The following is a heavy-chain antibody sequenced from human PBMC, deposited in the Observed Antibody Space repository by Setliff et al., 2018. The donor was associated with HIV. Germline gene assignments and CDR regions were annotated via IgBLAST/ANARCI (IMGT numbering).Heavy chain of an antibody. J-gene: IGHJ4*02. CDR3: ASGDNFWSGSYY. V-gene: IGHV4-34*01. CDR1: GGSFSGYY. Sequence: SETLSLTCVVYGGSFSGYYLSWVRQPPGKGLEWIVEISHSGTTTYSPSLESRVSISPDTSKNQFSLKLTSVSAADTAVYYCASGDNFWSGSYYWGQGTLVTVSS. CDR2: ISHSGTT. D-gene: IGHD3-3*01.